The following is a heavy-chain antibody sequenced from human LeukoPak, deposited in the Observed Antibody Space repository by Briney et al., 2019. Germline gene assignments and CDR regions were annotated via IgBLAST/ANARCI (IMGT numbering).Heavy chain of an antibody. CDR2: ISTAGGT. D-gene: IGHD1-1*01. CDR1: GLSFSSYD. CDR3: VRGTVGVGAFDI. J-gene: IGHJ3*02. Sequence: GGSLRLSCAASGLSFSSYDMHWVRQVTGKGLDWVSAISTAGGTYYPGSVKGRFTISRENAKNSLYLQMNSLRAGDTAVYYCVRGTVGVGAFDIWGQGTMVTVS. V-gene: IGHV3-13*01.